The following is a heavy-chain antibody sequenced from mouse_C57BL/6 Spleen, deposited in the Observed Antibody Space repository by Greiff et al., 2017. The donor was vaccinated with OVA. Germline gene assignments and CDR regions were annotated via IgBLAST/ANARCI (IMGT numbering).Heavy chain of an antibody. J-gene: IGHJ3*01. CDR2: IDPEDGDT. CDR1: GFNIKDYY. Sequence: EVQLQQSGAELVRPGASVKLSCTASGFNIKDYYMHWVKQRPEQGLEWIGRIDPEDGDTEYAPKFQGKATMTADTSSNTAYLQLSSLTSEDTAVYYCTPFYYDYGRFAYWGQGTLVTVSA. V-gene: IGHV14-1*01. D-gene: IGHD2-4*01. CDR3: TPFYYDYGRFAY.